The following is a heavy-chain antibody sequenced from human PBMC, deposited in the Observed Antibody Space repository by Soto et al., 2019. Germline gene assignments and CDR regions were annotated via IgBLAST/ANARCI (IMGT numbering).Heavy chain of an antibody. J-gene: IGHJ4*02. CDR2: VSSSSSYI. D-gene: IGHD2-15*01. V-gene: IGHV3-21*01. Sequence: GSLRLSCAASGFTFSTYSMNWVRQAPGKGLEWVAAVSSSSSYIYYADSVKGRFTISRDNAKNSLYLQMSSLRAEDTAVYYCAREYCSGGSCFSKDYWGQGTLVTVSS. CDR1: GFTFSTYS. CDR3: AREYCSGGSCFSKDY.